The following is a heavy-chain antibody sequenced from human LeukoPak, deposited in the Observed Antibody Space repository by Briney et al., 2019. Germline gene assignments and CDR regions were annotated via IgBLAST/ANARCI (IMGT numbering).Heavy chain of an antibody. Sequence: GGSLRLSCAASGFTFTGSAMSWVRQAPGKGLMWVSVISGTTGRTFYAESVKGRFTISRDNSKNTLYLQMNSLRAEDTAVYYCAKDVAKYYYDSSGYHYFDYWGQGTLVTVSS. CDR1: GFTFTGSA. CDR3: AKDVAKYYYDSSGYHYFDY. D-gene: IGHD3-22*01. J-gene: IGHJ4*02. CDR2: ISGTTGRT. V-gene: IGHV3-23*01.